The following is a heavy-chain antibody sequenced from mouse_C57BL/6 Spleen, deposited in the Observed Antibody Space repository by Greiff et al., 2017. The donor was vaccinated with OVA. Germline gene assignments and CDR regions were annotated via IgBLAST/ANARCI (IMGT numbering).Heavy chain of an antibody. CDR3: ARGPDDYGSSPWFDY. CDR1: GFTFSDYG. CDR2: ISSGSSTI. J-gene: IGHJ2*01. V-gene: IGHV5-17*01. Sequence: EVQRVESGGGLVKPGGSLKLSCAASGFTFSDYGMHWVRQAPEKGLEWVAYISSGSSTIYYADTVKGRFTISRDNAKNTLFLQMTSLRSEDTAMYYCARGPDDYGSSPWFDYWGQGTTLTVSS. D-gene: IGHD1-1*01.